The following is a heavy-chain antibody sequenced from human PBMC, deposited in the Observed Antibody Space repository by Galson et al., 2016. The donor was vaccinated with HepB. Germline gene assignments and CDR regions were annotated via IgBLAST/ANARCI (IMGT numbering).Heavy chain of an antibody. CDR2: ISYDGSNK. CDR1: GFTFRSYA. D-gene: IGHD3-10*01. V-gene: IGHV3-30-3*01. CDR3: ARTYGSGSYRRDAFDI. Sequence: SLRLSCAASGFTFRSYAMHWVRQAPGKGLEWVAVISYDGSNKYYADSVKGRFTISRDNSKNTLYLQMNSLGAEDTAVYYCARTYGSGSYRRDAFDIWGQGTMVTVSS. J-gene: IGHJ3*02.